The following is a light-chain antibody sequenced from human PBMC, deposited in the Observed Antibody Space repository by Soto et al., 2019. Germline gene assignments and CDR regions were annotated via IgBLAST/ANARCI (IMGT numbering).Light chain of an antibody. Sequence: EIVLTQSPGTLSLSPGERATLSCRASQSVSSSYLAWSQQNPGQAPRLLIYGASSRATGIPDRFSGSGSGTDFTLIISRLEPEDFAVYFCHQYGSSPWTFGQGTKVDI. CDR3: HQYGSSPWT. J-gene: IGKJ1*01. CDR2: GAS. CDR1: QSVSSSY. V-gene: IGKV3-20*01.